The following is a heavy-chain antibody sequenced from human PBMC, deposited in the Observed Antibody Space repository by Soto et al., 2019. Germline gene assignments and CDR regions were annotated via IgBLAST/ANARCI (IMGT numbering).Heavy chain of an antibody. V-gene: IGHV4-34*01. CDR1: GGSFSGYY. CDR3: ARGPKAIIFGVVIIRGNWFDP. D-gene: IGHD3-3*01. J-gene: IGHJ5*02. Sequence: QVQLQQWGAGLLKPSETLSLTCAVYGGSFSGYYWSWIRQPPGKGLEWIGEINHSGSTNYNPSLKSRVTISVDTSKNQFSLKLSSVTAADTAVYYCARGPKAIIFGVVIIRGNWFDPWGQGTLVTVSS. CDR2: INHSGST.